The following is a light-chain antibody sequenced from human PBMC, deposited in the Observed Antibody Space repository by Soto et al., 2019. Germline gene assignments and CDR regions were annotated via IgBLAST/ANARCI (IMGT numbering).Light chain of an antibody. V-gene: IGKV3-20*01. CDR3: QKYGRYPGFT. Sequence: EIVLTQSPGTLSLSPGERATLSCRASQSVSSSYLAWYQQKPGQPPRLLIHVASSRATGIPDRLIGSGSGSNFTLIISRLEHEDDVVYYCQKYGRYPGFTFGPGTKVDIK. CDR2: VAS. J-gene: IGKJ3*01. CDR1: QSVSSSY.